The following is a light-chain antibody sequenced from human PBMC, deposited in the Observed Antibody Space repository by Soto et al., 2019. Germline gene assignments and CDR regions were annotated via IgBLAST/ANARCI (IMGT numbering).Light chain of an antibody. CDR3: QQYYSYHST. J-gene: IGKJ1*01. V-gene: IGKV1-8*01. CDR1: QGISSY. CDR2: AAS. Sequence: AIRMTQSPSSLSASTGDRVTITCRASQGISSYLAWYQQKPGKAPKLLIYAASTLQSGVPSRFSGSGSGTEFTLTISCLQSEDLATYYCQQYYSYHSTFGQGPKVEIK.